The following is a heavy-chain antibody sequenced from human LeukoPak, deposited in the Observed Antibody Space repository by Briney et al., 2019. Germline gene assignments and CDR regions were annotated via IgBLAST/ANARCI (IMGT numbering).Heavy chain of an antibody. Sequence: SQTLSLTCAVYGGSFSGYYWSWIRQPPGKGLEWIGEINHSGSTNYNPSLKSRVTVSVDTSKNQFSLKLSSVTAADTAVYYCARVRGLIAARPVEGYWGQGTLVTVSS. D-gene: IGHD6-6*01. CDR3: ARVRGLIAARPVEGY. V-gene: IGHV4-34*01. J-gene: IGHJ4*02. CDR1: GGSFSGYY. CDR2: INHSGST.